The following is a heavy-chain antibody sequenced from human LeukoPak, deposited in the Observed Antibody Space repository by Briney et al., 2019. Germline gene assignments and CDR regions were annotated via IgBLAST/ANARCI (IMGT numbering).Heavy chain of an antibody. Sequence: GGSLRLSCAASGFTFSSYAMHWVRQAPGKGLEWVAVISYDRSNKYYADSVKGRFTISRDSSKNTLDLQMNSLRAEDTGVYYGARDKLGSSGWFLSFVYWGQGTLATVSS. V-gene: IGHV3-30-3*01. D-gene: IGHD6-19*01. J-gene: IGHJ4*02. CDR3: ARDKLGSSGWFLSFVY. CDR2: ISYDRSNK. CDR1: GFTFSSYA.